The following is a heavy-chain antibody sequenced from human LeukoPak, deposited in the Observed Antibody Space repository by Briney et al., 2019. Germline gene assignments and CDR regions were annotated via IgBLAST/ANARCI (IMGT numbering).Heavy chain of an antibody. CDR3: ARADSSGPNWFDP. CDR1: GGSISSGGYS. Sequence: SETLSLTCAVSGGSISSGGYSWSWIRQPPGKSLEWIGYIYHSGSTYYNPSLKSRVTISVDRSRNQFSLKLSSVTAADTAAYYCARADSSGPNWFDPWGQGTLVTVSS. J-gene: IGHJ5*02. V-gene: IGHV4-30-2*01. CDR2: IYHSGST. D-gene: IGHD3-22*01.